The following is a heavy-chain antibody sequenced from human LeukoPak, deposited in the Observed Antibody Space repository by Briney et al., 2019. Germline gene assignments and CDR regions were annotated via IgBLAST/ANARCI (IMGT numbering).Heavy chain of an antibody. CDR1: GFTFTSSA. V-gene: IGHV1-58*01. J-gene: IGHJ3*02. CDR3: AADGRDYGDYVVAFDI. D-gene: IGHD4-17*01. Sequence: TSVKVSCKASGFTFTSSAVQWVRQVRGQRLEWIGWIVVGSGNTNYAQKFQERVTITRDMSTSTAYMELSSLRSEDTAVYYCAADGRDYGDYVVAFDIWGQGTMVTVSS. CDR2: IVVGSGNT.